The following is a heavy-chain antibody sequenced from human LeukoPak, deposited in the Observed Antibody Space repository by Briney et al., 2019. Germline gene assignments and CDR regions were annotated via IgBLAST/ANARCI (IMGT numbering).Heavy chain of an antibody. CDR2: FDPEDGET. CDR3: ATAVYGSGSYHPPLDY. J-gene: IGHJ4*02. Sequence: ASATVSCKVSGYTLTELSMHWVRQAPGKGLEWMGGFDPEDGETIYAQKFQGRVTMTEDTSTDTAYMELSSLRSEDTAVYYCATAVYGSGSYHPPLDYWGQGTLVTVSS. D-gene: IGHD3-10*01. V-gene: IGHV1-24*01. CDR1: GYTLTELS.